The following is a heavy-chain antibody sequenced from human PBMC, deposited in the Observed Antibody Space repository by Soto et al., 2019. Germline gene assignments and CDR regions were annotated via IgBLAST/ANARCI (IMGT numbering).Heavy chain of an antibody. CDR3: AKDADGELLLDYYGVDV. J-gene: IGHJ6*02. V-gene: IGHV3-30*18. CDR1: GFCLSSSG. Sequence: GFLRLSCEASGFCLSSSGMPWVRQAPGRGLEWVAVISYYGSNKYYADSVKGRFTISRDNSKNTLYLQMNRLRAEDTAVYYCAKDADGELLLDYYGVDVWGQGTTVTVS. CDR2: ISYYGSNK. D-gene: IGHD3-10*01.